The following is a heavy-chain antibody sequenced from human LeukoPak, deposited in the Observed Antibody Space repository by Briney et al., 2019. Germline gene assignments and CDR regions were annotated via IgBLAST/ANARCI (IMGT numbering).Heavy chain of an antibody. D-gene: IGHD3-22*01. V-gene: IGHV4-59*08. Sequence: SETLSLTCTVSGGSISSYYWSWIRQPPGKGLDWIGYIYYSGSTNNNPSLKSRATISVDTSKNQFSLKMSSVTAADTAVYYCARLVGYYDSSGYVHDAFDIWGQGTMVTVSS. CDR3: ARLVGYYDSSGYVHDAFDI. J-gene: IGHJ3*02. CDR2: IYYSGST. CDR1: GGSISSYY.